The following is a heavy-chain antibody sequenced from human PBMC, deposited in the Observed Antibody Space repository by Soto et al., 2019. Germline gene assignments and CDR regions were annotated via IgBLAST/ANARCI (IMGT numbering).Heavy chain of an antibody. D-gene: IGHD5-12*01. J-gene: IGHJ4*02. CDR1: GFNFNDAY. CDR2: INHDASEK. CDR3: AWGKGWLRFTSPSH. Sequence: EVQLVESGGGLVQPGGSLRLSCAASGFNFNDAYMTWVRLAPGEGLGWVASINHDASEKNFVYSMRGRFTISRDNTERSLFLQMNSLRAEDTAVYYCAWGKGWLRFTSPSHWGQGTLVTVSS. V-gene: IGHV3-7*03.